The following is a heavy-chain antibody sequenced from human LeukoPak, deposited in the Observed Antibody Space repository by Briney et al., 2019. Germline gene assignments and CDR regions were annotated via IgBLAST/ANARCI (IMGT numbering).Heavy chain of an antibody. J-gene: IGHJ6*03. Sequence: SETLSLTCTASGYSISSGYYWGWTRQPPGKGLEWIGSIYHSGSTYYNPSLKSRVTISVDTSKNQFSLKLSSVTAADTAVYYCARDIVVVPAARNYYYYYMDVWGKGTTVTVSS. CDR2: IYHSGST. D-gene: IGHD2-2*01. CDR1: GYSISSGYY. CDR3: ARDIVVVPAARNYYYYYMDV. V-gene: IGHV4-38-2*02.